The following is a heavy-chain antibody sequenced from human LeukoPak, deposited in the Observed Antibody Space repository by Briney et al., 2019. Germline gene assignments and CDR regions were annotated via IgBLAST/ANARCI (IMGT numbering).Heavy chain of an antibody. CDR1: GGSVSSYY. J-gene: IGHJ1*01. CDR3: ARSITSSWYGDFQH. Sequence: SETLSLTCTVSGGSVSSYYLSWIRQPPGKGLEWIGYIYYSGSTNYNPSLKSRVTISVDTSKNQFSLKLSSVTAADTAVYYCARSITSSWYGDFQHWGQGTLVTVSS. CDR2: IYYSGST. V-gene: IGHV4-59*02. D-gene: IGHD6-13*01.